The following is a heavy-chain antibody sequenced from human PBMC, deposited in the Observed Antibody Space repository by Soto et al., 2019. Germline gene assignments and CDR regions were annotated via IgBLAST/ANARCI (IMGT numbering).Heavy chain of an antibody. Sequence: GGSLRLSCAASGFTFSSSSMNWVRQAPGKGLEWVAYINTGSNPIYYADSVKGRFTISSDTSASTAYMELTSLRSEDTAVYYCARDFSMVVVAPGYWAQGTLVTVSS. CDR2: INTGSNPI. CDR3: ARDFSMVVVAPGY. J-gene: IGHJ4*02. CDR1: GFTFSSSS. V-gene: IGHV3-48*01. D-gene: IGHD3-22*01.